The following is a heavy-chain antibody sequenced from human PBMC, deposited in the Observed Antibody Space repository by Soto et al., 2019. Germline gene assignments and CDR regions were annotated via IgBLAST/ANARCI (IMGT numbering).Heavy chain of an antibody. J-gene: IGHJ4*01. V-gene: IGHV3-23*01. CDR3: AKSGNGYYYFDY. CDR2: IRGTGGST. CDR1: GFTFSTYA. D-gene: IGHD3-22*01. Sequence: EVQLLESGGGLVQPGGSLRLSCAASGFTFSTYAMTWVRQAPGKGLEWVSGIRGTGGSTYYADSVKGRLTISRDNSKNTLYLQMNSQRAEDTAVYYYAKSGNGYYYFDYWGQGILVTV.